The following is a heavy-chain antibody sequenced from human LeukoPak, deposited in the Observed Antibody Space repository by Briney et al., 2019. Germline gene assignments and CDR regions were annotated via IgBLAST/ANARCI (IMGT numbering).Heavy chain of an antibody. CDR3: ARGRRDGYNWPYYFDY. CDR1: GYTFTSYG. J-gene: IGHJ4*02. D-gene: IGHD5-24*01. CDR2: ISAYNGNT. Sequence: GASVKVSCKASGYTFTSYGISWVRQAPGQGLEWMGWISAYNGNTNYAQKLQGRVTMTTDTSTSTAYMELRSLRSDDTAVYYCARGRRDGYNWPYYFDYWGQGTLATVSS. V-gene: IGHV1-18*01.